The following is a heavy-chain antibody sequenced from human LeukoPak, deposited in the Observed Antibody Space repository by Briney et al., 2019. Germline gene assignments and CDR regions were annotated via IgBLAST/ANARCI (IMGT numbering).Heavy chain of an antibody. CDR2: TKPNSGGT. CDR1: GYSFADYY. Sequence: EASVKVSCKASGYSFADYYMHWVRQAPGQGLEWMGWTKPNSGGTRSTQKFQGRVTMTRDTSISTAYMELSSLRYDDTAVYYCATNILVRDIINWFDPWGQGTLVTVSS. J-gene: IGHJ5*02. D-gene: IGHD3-10*01. V-gene: IGHV1-2*02. CDR3: ATNILVRDIINWFDP.